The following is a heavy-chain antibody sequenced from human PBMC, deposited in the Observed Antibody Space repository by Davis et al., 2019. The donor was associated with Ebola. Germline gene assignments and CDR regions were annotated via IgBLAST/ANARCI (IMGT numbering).Heavy chain of an antibody. J-gene: IGHJ4*02. V-gene: IGHV3-7*03. CDR3: ARDRYDFWSGHFDY. Sequence: GGSLRLSCAASGFTFSSYWMSWVRQAPGKGLEWVANIKQEGSEKYYVDSVKGRFTISTDNAKNSLYLQMNSLRAEDTAVYYCARDRYDFWSGHFDYWGQGTLVTVSS. D-gene: IGHD3-3*01. CDR2: IKQEGSEK. CDR1: GFTFSSYW.